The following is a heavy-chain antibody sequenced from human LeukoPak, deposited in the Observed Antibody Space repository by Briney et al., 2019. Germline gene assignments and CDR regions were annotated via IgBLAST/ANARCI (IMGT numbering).Heavy chain of an antibody. Sequence: ASVKVSCKASGYTFTSYAMSWVRQAPGKGLEWVSTVSGGGGSTYYADSVKGRFTISRDNSKNTLYLQMNSLKTEDTAVYYCTTSAGLRLGELFDYWGQGTLVTVSS. V-gene: IGHV3-23*01. D-gene: IGHD3-16*01. CDR3: TTSAGLRLGELFDY. CDR2: VSGGGGST. J-gene: IGHJ4*02. CDR1: GYTFTSYA.